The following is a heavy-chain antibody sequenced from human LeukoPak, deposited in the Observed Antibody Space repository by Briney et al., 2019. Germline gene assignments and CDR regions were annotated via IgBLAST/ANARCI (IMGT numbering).Heavy chain of an antibody. CDR2: ISSSSSTI. CDR1: GFTFSSYS. V-gene: IGHV3-48*04. Sequence: PGGSLRLSCAASGFTFSSYSMNWVRQAPGKGLEWVSYISSSSSTIYYADSVKGRFTISRDNAKNTLYLQMNSLRAEDTAVYYCARGRLSGAFDIWGQGTVVTVSS. CDR3: ARGRLSGAFDI. D-gene: IGHD3-3*02. J-gene: IGHJ3*02.